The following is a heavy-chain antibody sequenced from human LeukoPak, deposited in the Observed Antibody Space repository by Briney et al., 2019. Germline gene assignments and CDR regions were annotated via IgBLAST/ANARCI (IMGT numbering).Heavy chain of an antibody. CDR2: TSHDGSQK. Sequence: GGSLRLSCAASGFTFSSYWIHWVRQAPGKGLEWVAVTSHDGSQKFYADSVKGRFTISRDNSKNTLYLQMNNLRADDTAVFYCARDRSVDMTTQTYNFDYWGQGALVTVSS. J-gene: IGHJ4*02. D-gene: IGHD5-24*01. CDR3: ARDRSVDMTTQTYNFDY. CDR1: GFTFSSYW. V-gene: IGHV3-30-3*01.